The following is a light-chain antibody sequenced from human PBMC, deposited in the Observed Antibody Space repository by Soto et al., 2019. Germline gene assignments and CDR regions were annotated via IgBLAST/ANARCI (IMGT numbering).Light chain of an antibody. CDR3: QQYGSSPLT. CDR2: DAS. CDR1: QSVSSSY. J-gene: IGKJ4*01. Sequence: EIVLKLSPGTRSLSLEARDTISCRASQSVSSSYLAWYQPNPGLAPRLLIYDASSRATGIPDRFSGSGSGTDFTLTISRLAPEDFAVYDCQQYGSSPLTGGGGTKV. V-gene: IGKV3D-20*01.